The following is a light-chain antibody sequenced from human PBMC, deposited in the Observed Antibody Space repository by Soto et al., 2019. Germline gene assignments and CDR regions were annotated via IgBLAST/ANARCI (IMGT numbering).Light chain of an antibody. Sequence: EVVLTQSPATLSLSPGEKAILSCRASQAINTYLGWYQQKPGQPPRLLIYDASNRASGIPARFSGSGSGTDFTLTIDTLESDDFVIYYCQQHYNWPLTFGAGTKVEIK. V-gene: IGKV3-11*01. CDR2: DAS. J-gene: IGKJ4*01. CDR1: QAINTY. CDR3: QQHYNWPLT.